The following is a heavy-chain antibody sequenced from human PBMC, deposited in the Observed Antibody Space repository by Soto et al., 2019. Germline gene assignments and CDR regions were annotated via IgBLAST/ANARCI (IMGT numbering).Heavy chain of an antibody. CDR1: GFTFSSYS. V-gene: IGHV3-48*02. CDR2: ISSSSSTI. CDR3: ARPLRFLEWLLLATNYYGMDV. D-gene: IGHD3-3*01. Sequence: GGSLRLSCAASGFTFSSYSMNWVRQAPGKGLEWVSYISSSSSTIYYADSVKGRFTISRDNAKNSLYLQMNSLRDEDTAVYYCARPLRFLEWLLLATNYYGMDVWGQGTTVTVSS. J-gene: IGHJ6*02.